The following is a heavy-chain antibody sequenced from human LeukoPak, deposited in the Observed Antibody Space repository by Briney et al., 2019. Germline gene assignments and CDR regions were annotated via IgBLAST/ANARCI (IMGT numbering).Heavy chain of an antibody. V-gene: IGHV3-66*01. Sequence: GGSLRLSCAASGFTVSSSYMSWVRQAPGKGLEWVSVIYSGGTTYYADSVKGRFTISRDTSKNTLYLQMNSLRAEDTAVYYCARVLDSSGWPAWGQGTLVTVSS. CDR1: GFTVSSSY. J-gene: IGHJ5*02. D-gene: IGHD6-19*01. CDR3: ARVLDSSGWPA. CDR2: IYSGGTT.